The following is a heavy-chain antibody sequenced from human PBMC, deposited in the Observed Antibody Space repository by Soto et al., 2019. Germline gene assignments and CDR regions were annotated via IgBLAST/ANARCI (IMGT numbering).Heavy chain of an antibody. CDR3: ARAGSIAAMNWFDP. V-gene: IGHV4-30-4*01. D-gene: IGHD6-6*01. Sequence: SETLSLTCTVSGGSISSGDYYWSWIRQPPGKGLEWIGYIYYSGSTYYNPSLKSRVTISVDTSKNQFSLKLSSVTAADTAVYYCARAGSIAAMNWFDPWGQVTMV. CDR2: IYYSGST. CDR1: GGSISSGDYY. J-gene: IGHJ5*02.